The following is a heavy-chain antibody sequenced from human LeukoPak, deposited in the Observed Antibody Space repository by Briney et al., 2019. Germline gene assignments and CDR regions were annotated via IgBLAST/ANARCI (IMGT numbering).Heavy chain of an antibody. J-gene: IGHJ4*02. CDR2: INHSGST. CDR3: ARLAAPSGKFDY. D-gene: IGHD6-6*01. CDR1: GGSFSGYY. V-gene: IGHV4-34*01. Sequence: SETLSLTCAVYGGSFSGYYWSWIRQPPGKGLEWIGEINHSGSTSYNPSLKSRVTISVDTSKNQFSLKLSSVTAADTAVYYCARLAAPSGKFDYWGQGTLVTVSS.